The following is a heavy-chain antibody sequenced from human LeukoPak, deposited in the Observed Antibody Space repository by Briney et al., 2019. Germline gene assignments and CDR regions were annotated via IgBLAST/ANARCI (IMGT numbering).Heavy chain of an antibody. J-gene: IGHJ4*02. CDR3: ATALPITYYDILTPDY. Sequence: PGGSLRLSCAASGFTFSSYAMSWVRQAPGKGLEWVSAISGSGGSTYYADSVKGRFTISRDNSKNTLYLQMNSLRAEDTAVYYCATALPITYYDILTPDYWGQGTLVIVSS. CDR2: ISGSGGST. D-gene: IGHD3-9*01. CDR1: GFTFSSYA. V-gene: IGHV3-23*01.